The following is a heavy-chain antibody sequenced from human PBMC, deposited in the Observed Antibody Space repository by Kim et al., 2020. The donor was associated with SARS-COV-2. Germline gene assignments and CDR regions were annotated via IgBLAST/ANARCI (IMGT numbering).Heavy chain of an antibody. Sequence: ASVKVSCKASGYTFTGYYMHWVRQAPGQGLEWMGRINPNSGGTNYAQKFQGRVTMTRDTSISTAYMELSRLRSDDTAVYYCARDLSRTYYYDSSGKHYYYYYGMDVWGQGTTVTVSS. V-gene: IGHV1-2*06. J-gene: IGHJ6*02. D-gene: IGHD3-22*01. CDR2: INPNSGGT. CDR1: GYTFTGYY. CDR3: ARDLSRTYYYDSSGKHYYYYYGMDV.